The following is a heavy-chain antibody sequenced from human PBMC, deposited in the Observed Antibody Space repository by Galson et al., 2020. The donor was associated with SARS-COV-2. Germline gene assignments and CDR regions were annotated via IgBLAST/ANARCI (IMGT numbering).Heavy chain of an antibody. CDR2: IYYSGST. D-gene: IGHD3-22*01. J-gene: IGHJ4*02. CDR3: ARIGITMIVDY. V-gene: IGHV4-31*03. CDR1: GGSISSGGYY. Sequence: SETLSLTCTVSGGSISSGGYYWSWIRQHPGKGLEWIGYIYYSGSTYYNPSLKSRVTISVDTSKNQFSLKLSSVTAADTAVYYCARIGITMIVDYWGQGTLVTVSS.